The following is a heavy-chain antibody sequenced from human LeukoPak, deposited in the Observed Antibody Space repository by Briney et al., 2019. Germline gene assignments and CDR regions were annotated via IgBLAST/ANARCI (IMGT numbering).Heavy chain of an antibody. CDR2: IYYSGST. V-gene: IGHV4-59*05. Sequence: GSLRLSCAASGFTFSSYSMNWVRQAPGKGLEWIGSIYYSGSTYYNPSLKSRVTISVDTSKNQFSLKLSSVTAADTAVYYCAGLVITMVRGVILRSAFDIWGQGTMVTVSS. J-gene: IGHJ3*02. CDR3: AGLVITMVRGVILRSAFDI. D-gene: IGHD3-10*01. CDR1: GFTFSSYSMN.